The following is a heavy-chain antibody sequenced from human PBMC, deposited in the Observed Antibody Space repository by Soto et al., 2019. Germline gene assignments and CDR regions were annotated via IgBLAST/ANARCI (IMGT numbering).Heavy chain of an antibody. Sequence: QVQLVQSGAEVKKPGASVKVSCKTSGYPFTNYGITWVRQAPGQGLEWVGWINGYNGDTKYAQKLQDRVTMTTDTSTRTAYMELRNLRSDDTAVVYCARDRTDYGTDVWGQGTTVTVSS. CDR3: ARDRTDYGTDV. CDR2: INGYNGDT. CDR1: GYPFTNYG. J-gene: IGHJ6*02. V-gene: IGHV1-18*01.